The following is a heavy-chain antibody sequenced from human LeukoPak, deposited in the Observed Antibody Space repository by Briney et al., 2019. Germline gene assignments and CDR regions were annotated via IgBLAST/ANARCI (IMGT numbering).Heavy chain of an antibody. V-gene: IGHV3-9*01. Sequence: PGGSLRLSCAASGFTFDDYAMHWVRQAPGKGLEWVSGISWNSGSIGYADSVKGRFTISRDNAKNSLYLQMNSLRAEDTAVYYCASSGGSGSGYYYGRPVYWGQGTLVTVSS. D-gene: IGHD3-22*01. CDR1: GFTFDDYA. CDR3: ASSGGSGSGYYYGRPVY. CDR2: ISWNSGSI. J-gene: IGHJ4*02.